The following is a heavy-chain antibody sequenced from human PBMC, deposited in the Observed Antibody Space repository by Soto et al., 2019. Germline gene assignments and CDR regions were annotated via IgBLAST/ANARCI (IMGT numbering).Heavy chain of an antibody. CDR1: GFTFSNAW. V-gene: IGHV3-15*01. Sequence: GGSLRLSCAASGFTFSNAWMSWVRQAPGKGLEWVGHIKSKTDGGTTDYAAPVKGRFTISRDDSKNTPYLQMNSLKTEDTAVYYCTTDWGYSGSYFDYWGQGTLVTVSS. CDR3: TTDWGYSGSYFDY. J-gene: IGHJ4*02. CDR2: IKSKTDGGTT. D-gene: IGHD1-26*01.